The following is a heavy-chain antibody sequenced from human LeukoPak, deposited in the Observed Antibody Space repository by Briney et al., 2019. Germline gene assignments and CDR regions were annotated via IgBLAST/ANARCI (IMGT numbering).Heavy chain of an antibody. CDR3: ARDQWFGSFDY. Sequence: GGSLRLSCAASGFTFSSYGMSWVRQAPGKGLEWVSAISGSGGSTYYADSVKGRFTISRDNSKNTLYLQMNSLRAEDTAVYYCARDQWFGSFDYWGQGTLVTVSS. CDR1: GFTFSSYG. V-gene: IGHV3-23*01. CDR2: ISGSGGST. J-gene: IGHJ4*02. D-gene: IGHD3-10*01.